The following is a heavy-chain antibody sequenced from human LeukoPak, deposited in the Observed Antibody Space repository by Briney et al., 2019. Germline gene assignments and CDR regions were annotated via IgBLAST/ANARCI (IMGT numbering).Heavy chain of an antibody. Sequence: GASVKVSCKASGYTFSDYYMHWVRQAPGQGLEWMGWIGPNSGGTNYAQTSQGRVTMTRDTSISTAYMELSRLISDDTAVYYCARSNIAVRRGDNWFDPWGQGTLVTVSS. V-gene: IGHV1-2*02. D-gene: IGHD6-6*01. J-gene: IGHJ5*02. CDR3: ARSNIAVRRGDNWFDP. CDR1: GYTFSDYY. CDR2: IGPNSGGT.